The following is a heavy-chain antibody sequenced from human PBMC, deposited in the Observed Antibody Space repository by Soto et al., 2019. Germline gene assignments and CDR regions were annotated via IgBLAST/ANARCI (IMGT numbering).Heavy chain of an antibody. J-gene: IGHJ1*01. Sequence: GGSLRLSCAASGFTFSSYAMSWVRQAPGKGLEWVSAISGSGGSTYYADSVKGRFTISRDNSKNTLYLQMNSLRAEDTAVYYCAKDATSSVVAATPLGDFQHWGQGTLVTVSS. CDR1: GFTFSSYA. V-gene: IGHV3-23*01. CDR3: AKDATSSVVAATPLGDFQH. D-gene: IGHD2-15*01. CDR2: ISGSGGST.